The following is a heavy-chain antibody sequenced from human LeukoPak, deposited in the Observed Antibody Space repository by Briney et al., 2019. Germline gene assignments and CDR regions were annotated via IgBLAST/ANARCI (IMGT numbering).Heavy chain of an antibody. CDR2: ISYDGGNN. D-gene: IGHD4-17*01. CDR3: AKTDYGDRSLDY. CDR1: GFTFSNYA. Sequence: SGGSLRLSCAASGFTFSNYAMHWVRQAPGKGLEWVAIISYDGGNNYYADSVKGRFTISRDNSKNTLFLQMNSLRAEDTAVYYCAKTDYGDRSLDYWGQGTLVTVSS. J-gene: IGHJ4*02. V-gene: IGHV3-30*18.